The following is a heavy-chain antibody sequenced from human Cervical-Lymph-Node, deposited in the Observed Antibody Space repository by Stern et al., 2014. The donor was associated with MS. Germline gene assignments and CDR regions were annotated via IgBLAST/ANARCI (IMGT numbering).Heavy chain of an antibody. CDR3: TYPGEGGEF. Sequence: QVTLRESGPTLVKPTQTLTLTCTFSGFSLNTSGVGVGWFRQPPGRAPEWLGIIYLDDDKRFSTSLKTRLTITKDTSKNRVVLTLAKVDPVDTGTYYCTYPGEGGEFWGQGAQVTVSS. CDR2: IYLDDDK. D-gene: IGHD2-21*01. V-gene: IGHV2-5*02. J-gene: IGHJ4*02. CDR1: GFSLNTSGVG.